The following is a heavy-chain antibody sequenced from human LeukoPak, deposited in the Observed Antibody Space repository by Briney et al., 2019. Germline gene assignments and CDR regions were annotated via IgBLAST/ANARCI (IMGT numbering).Heavy chain of an antibody. CDR1: GYTLTELS. J-gene: IGHJ3*02. V-gene: IGHV1-24*01. CDR2: FDPEDGET. Sequence: ASVKVSCKVSGYTLTELSMHWVRQPPGKGLEWMGGFDPEDGETIYGQKFQGRVTMTEDTSTDTAYMELSSLRSEDTAVYYCATRVVVVAAGDAFDIWGQGTMVTVSS. CDR3: ATRVVVVAAGDAFDI. D-gene: IGHD2-15*01.